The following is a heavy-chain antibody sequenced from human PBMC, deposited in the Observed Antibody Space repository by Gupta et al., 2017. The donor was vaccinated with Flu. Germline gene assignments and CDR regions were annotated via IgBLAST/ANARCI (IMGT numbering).Heavy chain of an antibody. J-gene: IGHJ6*02. CDR2: INHSGST. CDR1: GGSFSGYY. D-gene: IGHD2-2*01. Sequence: QVQLQQWGAGLLKPSENLSLTCAVYGGSFSGYYWSWIRQPAGKGLEWIGEINHSGSTNYNPSLKSRVTISVDTSKNQFSLKLSSVTAADTAVYYCARGNPIVVVPAETGLGYYGMDVWGQVTTVTVSS. CDR3: ARGNPIVVVPAETGLGYYGMDV. V-gene: IGHV4-34*01.